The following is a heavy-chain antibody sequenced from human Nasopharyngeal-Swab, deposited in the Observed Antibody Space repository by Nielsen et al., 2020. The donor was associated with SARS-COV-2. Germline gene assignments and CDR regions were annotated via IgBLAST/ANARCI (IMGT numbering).Heavy chain of an antibody. CDR2: ISASSANI. Sequence: GGSLRLSCAASGFSFSTCAMNWVRQAPGKGLEWISYISASSANIHYADSVKGRFTVSRDNAKNSLYLQLTSLRDEDTAVYFCAREWSVYDVYWGQGTLVTVSS. CDR3: AREWSVYDVY. J-gene: IGHJ4*02. V-gene: IGHV3-48*02. CDR1: GFSFSTCA. D-gene: IGHD3-16*02.